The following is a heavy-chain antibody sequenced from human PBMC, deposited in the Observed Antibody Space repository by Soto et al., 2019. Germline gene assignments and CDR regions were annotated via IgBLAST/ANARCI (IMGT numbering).Heavy chain of an antibody. CDR2: INPLPTSGST. V-gene: IGHV1-46*01. CDR3: ARDLAAAAY. D-gene: IGHD6-13*01. CDR1: GYFFTNYY. J-gene: IGHJ4*02. Sequence: QVQLVQSGAEVKKPGASVKVSCKASGYFFTNYYIHWVRQAPGKGLEWMAIINPLPTSGSTNYAQKFQGRVSVTRDTSTSTVYLELSSLRSDDTAVYYCARDLAAAAYWGQGTLVTVSS.